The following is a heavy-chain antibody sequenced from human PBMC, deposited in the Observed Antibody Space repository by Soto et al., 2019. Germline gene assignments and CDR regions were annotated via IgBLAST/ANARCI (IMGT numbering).Heavy chain of an antibody. V-gene: IGHV1-69*13. D-gene: IGHD6-19*01. CDR2: IMPISGTA. Sequence: GASVKVSCKASGGTLSSYAISWVRQASGQGLEWMGGIMPISGTANYAQKFQGRVTISADESTSTAYMELSSLRSEDTAVYYCARASGALSHSRGWPGYYGMDVWGQGTTVTVSS. CDR1: GGTLSSYA. CDR3: ARASGALSHSRGWPGYYGMDV. J-gene: IGHJ6*02.